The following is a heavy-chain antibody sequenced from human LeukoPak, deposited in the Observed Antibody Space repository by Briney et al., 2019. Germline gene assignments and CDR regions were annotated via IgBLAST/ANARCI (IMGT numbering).Heavy chain of an antibody. J-gene: IGHJ4*02. D-gene: IGHD3-9*01. V-gene: IGHV3-30*02. CDR2: IRYDGSNK. CDR3: ARPPLLYFGFPTPFDS. CDR1: GFTFSSYG. Sequence: GGSLRLSCAASGFTFSSYGMHWVRQAPGKGLEWVAFIRYDGSNKYYADSVKGRFTISRDNSKNTLYLQMNSLRAEDTAVYYCARPPLLYFGFPTPFDSWGQGTLVTVSS.